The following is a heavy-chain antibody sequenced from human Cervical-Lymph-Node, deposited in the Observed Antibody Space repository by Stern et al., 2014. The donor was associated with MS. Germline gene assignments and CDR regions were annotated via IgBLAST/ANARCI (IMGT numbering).Heavy chain of an antibody. V-gene: IGHV3-33*01. J-gene: IGHJ4*02. D-gene: IGHD3-22*01. CDR1: GFTFSSYG. Sequence: VQLVESGGGVAQPGRSLRLSCAASGFTFSSYGMHWVRQAPGKGLEWVAVIWYDGSNKYYADSVKGRFTISRDNSKNTVYLQMNSLRAEDTAVYYCARGLGTYDSSGYWVFDYWGQGTLVTVSS. CDR3: ARGLGTYDSSGYWVFDY. CDR2: IWYDGSNK.